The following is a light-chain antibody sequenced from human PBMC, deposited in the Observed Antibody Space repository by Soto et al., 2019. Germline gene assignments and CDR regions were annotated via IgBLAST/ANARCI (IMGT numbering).Light chain of an antibody. V-gene: IGKV3-20*01. CDR1: QSVRGSY. CDR3: QQYGSSST. CDR2: GAA. J-gene: IGKJ1*01. Sequence: EMVLTQSPGTLSLSPGEGATLSRRASQSVRGSYLAWYQQKPGQAPRLLIFGAASRATGIPDRFSGRGSGTDFTLTISRLEPEDFAVYYCQQYGSSSTFGQGTKVDIK.